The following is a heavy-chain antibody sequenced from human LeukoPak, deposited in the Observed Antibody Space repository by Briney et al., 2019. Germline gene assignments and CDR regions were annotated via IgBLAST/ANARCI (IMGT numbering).Heavy chain of an antibody. Sequence: GASVKVSCKASGYTFTSYGISWVRQAPGQGLEWMGWISAYNGNTNYAQKPQGRVTMTTDTSTGTAYMELRSLRSDDTAVYYCARDALPGAYDSSGYSSPGAWFDPWGQGTLVTVSS. J-gene: IGHJ5*02. CDR3: ARDALPGAYDSSGYSSPGAWFDP. V-gene: IGHV1-18*01. CDR1: GYTFTSYG. D-gene: IGHD3-22*01. CDR2: ISAYNGNT.